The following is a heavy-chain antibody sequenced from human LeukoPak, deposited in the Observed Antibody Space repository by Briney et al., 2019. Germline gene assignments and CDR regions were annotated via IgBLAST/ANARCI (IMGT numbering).Heavy chain of an antibody. Sequence: SETLSLTCTVSGGSISSSSYYWGWIRQPPGKGLEWIGSIYYSGSTYYNPSLKSRVTISVDTSKNQFSLKLSSVTAADTAVYYCARVTGSGSYLSGSHYYYYMDVWGKGTTVTISS. V-gene: IGHV4-39*07. D-gene: IGHD1-26*01. CDR3: ARVTGSGSYLSGSHYYYYMDV. CDR2: IYYSGST. J-gene: IGHJ6*03. CDR1: GGSISSSSYY.